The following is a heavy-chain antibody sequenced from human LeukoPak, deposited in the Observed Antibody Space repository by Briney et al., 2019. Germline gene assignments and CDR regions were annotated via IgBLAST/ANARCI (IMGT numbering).Heavy chain of an antibody. J-gene: IGHJ4*02. CDR3: ARGGYSYGSPFDY. D-gene: IGHD5-18*01. V-gene: IGHV1-2*02. Sequence: ASVKVSCKASGYTFTGYYMHWVRQAPGQGLEWMGWINPNSGGTNYAQKCQGRVTMTRDTSISTAYMELSRLRSDDTAVYYCARGGYSYGSPFDYWGQGTLVTVSS. CDR1: GYTFTGYY. CDR2: INPNSGGT.